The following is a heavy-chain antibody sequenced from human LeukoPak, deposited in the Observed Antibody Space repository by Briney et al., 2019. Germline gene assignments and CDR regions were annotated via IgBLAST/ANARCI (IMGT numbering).Heavy chain of an antibody. V-gene: IGHV2-70*01. Sequence: ESGPALGKPTQPLTLTCTFSGFSLSTSGMWVSWIRQPPGKALEWLALIDWDDDKYYSTYLKTRLTISKDTSKNQVVLTMTNVNPEDTATYYCARTAGGNSYFYYMDVWGKGTTVTVSS. J-gene: IGHJ6*03. D-gene: IGHD4-23*01. CDR2: IDWDDDK. CDR3: ARTAGGNSYFYYMDV. CDR1: GFSLSTSGMW.